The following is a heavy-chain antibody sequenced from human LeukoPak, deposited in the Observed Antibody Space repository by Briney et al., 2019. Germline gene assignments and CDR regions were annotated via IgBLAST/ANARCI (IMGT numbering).Heavy chain of an antibody. CDR3: ARGNAPQPFDS. V-gene: IGHV3-21*01. J-gene: IGHJ4*02. CDR1: GFTFSSYS. Sequence: GGSLRLSCAASGFTFSSYSMHWVRQAPGKGXXXXSSISSYDGGYIYYSDSVKGRFTISRDNAKNSLYLQMNSLRAEDTAVYYCARGNAPQPFDSWGQGTLVTVS. D-gene: IGHD2-2*01. CDR2: ISSYDGGYI.